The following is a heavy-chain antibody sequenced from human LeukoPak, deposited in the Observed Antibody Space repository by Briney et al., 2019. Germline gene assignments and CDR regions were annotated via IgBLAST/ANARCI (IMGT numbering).Heavy chain of an antibody. V-gene: IGHV3-21*01. J-gene: IGHJ4*02. Sequence: GGSLRPSCAASGFTFSSYSMNWVRQAPGKGLEWVSSISSSSSYIYYADSVKGRFTISRDNAKNSLYLQMNSLRAEDTAVYYCARGQWPDVVFWIVGYWGQGTLVTVSS. D-gene: IGHD1-26*01. CDR3: ARGQWPDVVFWIVGY. CDR1: GFTFSSYS. CDR2: ISSSSSYI.